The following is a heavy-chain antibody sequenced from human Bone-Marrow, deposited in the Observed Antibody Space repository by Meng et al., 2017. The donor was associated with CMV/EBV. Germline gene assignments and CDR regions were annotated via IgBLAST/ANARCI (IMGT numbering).Heavy chain of an antibody. Sequence: GESLKISCAASGFTFSSHIINWVRQAPGKGLEWVSSISSSSSYIYYADSVKGRFTISRDNAKNSLYLQMNSLRAEDTAVYYCARALRGVKQLDGHKNRTYYFDYWGQGTLVTVSS. CDR2: ISSSSSYI. J-gene: IGHJ4*02. CDR3: ARALRGVKQLDGHKNRTYYFDY. V-gene: IGHV3-21*01. D-gene: IGHD6-6*01. CDR1: GFTFSSHI.